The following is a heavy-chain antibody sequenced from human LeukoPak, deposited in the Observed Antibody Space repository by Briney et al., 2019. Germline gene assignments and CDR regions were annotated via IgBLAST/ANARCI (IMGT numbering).Heavy chain of an antibody. CDR3: ARVDKNYYDSSGLWYFDY. D-gene: IGHD3-22*01. CDR1: GYTFTPYF. J-gene: IGHJ4*02. CDR2: INPTGGST. Sequence: ASVKVSCKASGYTFTPYFIHWVRQAPGQGLEWMGIINPTGGSTTYAQKFQGRFTVTRDMSTSTVYMELSSLTSEDTAVYYCARVDKNYYDSSGLWYFDYWGQGTLVTVSS. V-gene: IGHV1-46*01.